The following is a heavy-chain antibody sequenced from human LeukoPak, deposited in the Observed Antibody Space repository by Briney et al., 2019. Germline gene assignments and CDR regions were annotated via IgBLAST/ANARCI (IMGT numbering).Heavy chain of an antibody. Sequence: PGGSLRLSCAASGFTFDDYGMSWVRQAPGKGLEWVSGINWNGGSTGYADSVKGRFTISRDNAKNSLYLQMNSLRAEDTAVYSCAGSRWYAFDSWGRGTLVTVSS. CDR1: GFTFDDYG. CDR2: INWNGGST. J-gene: IGHJ4*02. CDR3: AGSRWYAFDS. V-gene: IGHV3-20*04. D-gene: IGHD6-13*01.